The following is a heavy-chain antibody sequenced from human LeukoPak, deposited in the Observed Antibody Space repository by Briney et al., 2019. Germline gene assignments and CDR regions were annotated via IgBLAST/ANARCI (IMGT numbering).Heavy chain of an antibody. D-gene: IGHD3-10*01. J-gene: IGHJ4*02. Sequence: PGGSLRLSCAASGLTFSSNAMHWVRQAPGKGLEWVAVISYDGSNKYYADSVKGRFTISRDNSKNTLYLQMNSLRAEDTAVYYRARNYDYGDYWGQETLVTVSS. CDR2: ISYDGSNK. CDR1: GLTFSSNA. V-gene: IGHV3-30-3*01. CDR3: ARNYDYGDY.